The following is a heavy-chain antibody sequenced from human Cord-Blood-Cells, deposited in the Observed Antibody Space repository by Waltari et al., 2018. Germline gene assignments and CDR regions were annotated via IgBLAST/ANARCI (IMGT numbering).Heavy chain of an antibody. Sequence: QVQLVQSGAEVKKPGASVKVSCKASGYTFTSYYMHWVRQAPGQGLEWMGIINPSGGSTSYAQKFQGRVTMTRDTSTSTVYMELSSLRSEDTAVYYCARDHITMVRGGANWFDPWGQGTLVTVSS. V-gene: IGHV1-46*01. J-gene: IGHJ5*02. D-gene: IGHD3-10*01. CDR1: GYTFTSYY. CDR2: INPSGGST. CDR3: ARDHITMVRGGANWFDP.